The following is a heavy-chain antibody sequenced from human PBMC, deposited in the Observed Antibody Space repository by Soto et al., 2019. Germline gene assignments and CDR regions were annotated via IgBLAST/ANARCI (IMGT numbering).Heavy chain of an antibody. CDR3: AGGAPGDY. Sequence: QVHLVQSGAEVKKPGASVKVSCKGSGYTFTTYGITWVRQAPGQGLEWMGWISAHNGNTNYAQKLQGRVTVTRDTSTSTPYMEPRRLRSVAPAGYCRAGGAPGDYWRQGIPFTV. D-gene: IGHD3-16*01. CDR2: ISAHNGNT. CDR1: GYTFTTYG. J-gene: IGHJ4*02. V-gene: IGHV1-18*01.